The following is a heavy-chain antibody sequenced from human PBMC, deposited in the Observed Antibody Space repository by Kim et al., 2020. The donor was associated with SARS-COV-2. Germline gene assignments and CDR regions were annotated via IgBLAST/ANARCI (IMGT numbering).Heavy chain of an antibody. CDR3: ASTXWNGYTXWFDL. D-gene: IGHD3-16*02. CDR2: INTNTGNP. V-gene: IGHV7-4-1*02. J-gene: IGHJ5*02. Sequence: ASVKVSCKASGYTFTSYAMNWVRQAPGQXLXWMXXINTNTGNPKYAQGFTGRFVFSLDTSVSTAYLHISSLXXEDTXXYYXASTXWNGYTXWFDLWGQGT. CDR1: GYTFTSYA.